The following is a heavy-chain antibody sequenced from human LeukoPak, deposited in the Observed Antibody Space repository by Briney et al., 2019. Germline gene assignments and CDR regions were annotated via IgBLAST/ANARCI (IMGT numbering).Heavy chain of an antibody. V-gene: IGHV4-59*01. J-gene: IGHJ5*02. CDR3: ARGGCGGDCYLNWFDP. D-gene: IGHD2-21*02. CDR1: GGSISPDY. CDR2: IYYSGST. Sequence: SETLSLTCTVAGGSISPDYWSWIRQPPGKGLEWIGYIYYSGSTKYNTSLKSRVTISVDTSKNQFSLKLNSVTAADTAVYYCARGGCGGDCYLNWFDPWGQGTLVTVSS.